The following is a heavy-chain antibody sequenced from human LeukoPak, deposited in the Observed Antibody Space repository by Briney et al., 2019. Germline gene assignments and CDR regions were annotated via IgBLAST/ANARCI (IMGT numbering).Heavy chain of an antibody. J-gene: IGHJ4*02. V-gene: IGHV3-21*01. CDR2: ISSSSSYI. D-gene: IGHD6-13*01. Sequence: GGSLRLSCAASGFTFSSYSMNWVRQAPGKGLEWVSSISSSSSYIYYADSVKGRFTISRDNAKNSLYLQMNSLRAEDTAVYYCAREKRSSSNWYPLGYWGQGTLVTVSS. CDR1: GFTFSSYS. CDR3: AREKRSSSNWYPLGY.